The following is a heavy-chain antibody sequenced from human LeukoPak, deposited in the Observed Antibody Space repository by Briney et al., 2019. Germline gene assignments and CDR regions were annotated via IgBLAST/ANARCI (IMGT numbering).Heavy chain of an antibody. V-gene: IGHV3-11*04. J-gene: IGHJ5*02. Sequence: LSLTCAVYGGSFSGYYWSWIRQPPGKGLEWVSYISSSSSTIYYADSVKGRFTISRDNAKNSLYLQMNSLRAEDTAVYYCARAWFGELLSWGQGTLVTVSS. CDR2: ISSSSSTI. CDR1: GGSFSGYY. CDR3: ARAWFGELLS. D-gene: IGHD3-10*01.